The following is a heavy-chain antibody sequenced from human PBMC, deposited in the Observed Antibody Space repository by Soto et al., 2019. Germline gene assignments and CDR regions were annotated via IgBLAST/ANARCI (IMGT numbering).Heavy chain of an antibody. CDR2: ISYDGSNK. Sequence: GGSLRLSCAASGFTFSSYGMHWVRQAPGKGLEWVAVISYDGSNKYYADSVKGRFTISRDNSKNTLYLQMNSLRAEDTAVYYCAKGNWFDPWGQGTLVTVSS. CDR3: AKGNWFDP. J-gene: IGHJ5*02. V-gene: IGHV3-30*18. CDR1: GFTFSSYG.